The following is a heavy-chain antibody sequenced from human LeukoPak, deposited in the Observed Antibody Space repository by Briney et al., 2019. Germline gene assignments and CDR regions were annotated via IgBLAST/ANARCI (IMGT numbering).Heavy chain of an antibody. CDR1: GYTFTGYY. Sequence: ASVKVSCKASGYTFTGYYMHCVRQAPGQGLEWMGWINPNSGGTNYAQKFQGRVTMTRDTSISTAYMELSRLRSDDTAVYYCARDRSVVVPAATVDYWGQGTLVTVSS. D-gene: IGHD2-2*01. J-gene: IGHJ4*02. V-gene: IGHV1-2*02. CDR3: ARDRSVVVPAATVDY. CDR2: INPNSGGT.